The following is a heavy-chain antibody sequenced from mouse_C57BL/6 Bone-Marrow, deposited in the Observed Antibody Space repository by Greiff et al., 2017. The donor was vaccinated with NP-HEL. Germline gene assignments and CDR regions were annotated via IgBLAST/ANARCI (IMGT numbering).Heavy chain of an antibody. J-gene: IGHJ2*01. Sequence: EVKVVESGGGLVKPGGSLKLSCAASGFTFSSYAMSWVRQTPEKRLEWVATISDGGSYTYYPDNVKGRFTISRDNAKNNLYLQMSHLKSEDTAMYYCARERTYGSDYWGQGTTLTVSS. D-gene: IGHD1-1*01. V-gene: IGHV5-4*01. CDR2: ISDGGSYT. CDR1: GFTFSSYA. CDR3: ARERTYGSDY.